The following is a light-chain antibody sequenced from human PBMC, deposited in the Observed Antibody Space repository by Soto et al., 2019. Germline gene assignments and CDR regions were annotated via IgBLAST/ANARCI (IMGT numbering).Light chain of an antibody. V-gene: IGKV4-1*01. J-gene: IGKJ1*01. Sequence: DIVMTQSLDSLAVSPGERATITCKSSQSVFYSSKSKNSVAWYQQKPGQPPKLLIYWASSRETGVPDRFSGSGSGTDFTLTISSLQAEDVAVYYCQQYYNIPWTFGQGTKVEVK. CDR3: QQYYNIPWT. CDR2: WAS. CDR1: QSVFYSSKSKNS.